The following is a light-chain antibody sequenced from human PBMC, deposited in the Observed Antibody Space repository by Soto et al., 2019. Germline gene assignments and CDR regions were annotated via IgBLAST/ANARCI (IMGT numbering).Light chain of an antibody. J-gene: IGKJ5*01. CDR2: AAS. V-gene: IGKV1-12*01. CDR1: QGISSW. CDR3: PHANSFPIT. Sequence: DIQMTQSPSSVSASVGDRVTITCRASQGISSWLAWYQQKPGKAPKLLIYAASSLQSGVPSRFSGSGSETNFPLTIDSPQPEDCASCCYPHANSFPITVGERAWLEIK.